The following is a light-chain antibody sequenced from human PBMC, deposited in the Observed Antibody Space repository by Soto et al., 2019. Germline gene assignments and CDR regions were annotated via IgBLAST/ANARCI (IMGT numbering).Light chain of an antibody. CDR2: TTS. CDR3: QQANRFPIT. V-gene: IGKV1-12*01. J-gene: IGKJ5*01. CDR1: QDISSW. Sequence: DIQMTQSPSFVSASVGDRVTVTCRASQDISSWLAWYQQKPGKAPKLLIYTTSTLGSGVPSRFSGSRSGTYFTLTISGLQPEDFATYYCQQANRFPITFGQGTRLEMK.